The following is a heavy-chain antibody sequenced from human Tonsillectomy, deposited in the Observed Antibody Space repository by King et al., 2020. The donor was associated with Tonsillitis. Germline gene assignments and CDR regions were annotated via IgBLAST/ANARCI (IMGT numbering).Heavy chain of an antibody. V-gene: IGHV3-33*08. J-gene: IGHJ6*03. CDR3: ARDNVEDIVVVPAAISYYMDV. CDR2: IWYDGSNK. CDR1: GFTFSSYG. Sequence: VQLVESGGGVVQPGRSLRLSCAASGFTFSSYGMHWVRQAPGKGLEWVAVIWYDGSNKYYADSVKGRFTISRDNSKNTLYLQMNSLRAEDTAVYYCARDNVEDIVVVPAAISYYMDVWGKGTTVTVSS. D-gene: IGHD2-2*02.